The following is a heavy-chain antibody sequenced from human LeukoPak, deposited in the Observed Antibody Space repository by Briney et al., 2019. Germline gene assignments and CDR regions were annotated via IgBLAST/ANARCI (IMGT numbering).Heavy chain of an antibody. V-gene: IGHV4-31*03. CDR1: GGSISSGGYY. J-gene: IGHJ6*03. D-gene: IGHD2-2*01. CDR2: IYYSGST. Sequence: SQTLSLTCTVSGGSISSGGYYWSWIRQHPGKGLEWIGYIYYSGSTYYNPSLKSRVTISVDTSKNQFSLKLSSVTAADTAVYYCARGPYCSSTSCYLAYYYYYYMDVWGKGTTVTVSS. CDR3: ARGPYCSSTSCYLAYYYYYYMDV.